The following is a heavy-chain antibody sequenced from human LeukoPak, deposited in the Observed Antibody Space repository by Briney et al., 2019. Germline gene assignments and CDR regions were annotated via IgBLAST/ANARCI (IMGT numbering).Heavy chain of an antibody. CDR3: ARDRGDYVAFDI. CDR2: ISSSSSYI. J-gene: IGHJ3*02. CDR1: GFTFSSYS. Sequence: PGGSLRLSCAASGFTFSSYSMNWVRQAPGKGLEWVSSISSSSSYIYYADSVKGRFTISRDNAKNSLYLQMNSLRAEDTAVYYRARDRGDYVAFDIWGQGTMVTVSS. D-gene: IGHD2-21*02. V-gene: IGHV3-21*04.